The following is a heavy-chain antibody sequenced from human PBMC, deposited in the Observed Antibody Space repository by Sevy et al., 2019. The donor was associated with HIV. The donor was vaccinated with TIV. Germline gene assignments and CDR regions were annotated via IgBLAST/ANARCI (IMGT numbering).Heavy chain of an antibody. D-gene: IGHD1-26*01. J-gene: IGHJ4*02. Sequence: GESLKISCKGSGYSFTSYWIGWVRQMPGKGLEWMGIIYPGDSDTRYSPSFQGQVTISADKSISTAYLQWSSLKASDTAMYYCATGPAPSWDPGYYFDYWGQGTLVTVSS. CDR2: IYPGDSDT. CDR3: ATGPAPSWDPGYYFDY. V-gene: IGHV5-51*01. CDR1: GYSFTSYW.